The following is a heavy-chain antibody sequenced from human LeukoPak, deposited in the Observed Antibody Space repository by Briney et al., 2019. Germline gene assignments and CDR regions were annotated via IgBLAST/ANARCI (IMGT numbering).Heavy chain of an antibody. V-gene: IGHV4-59*01. CDR1: GGSISSYY. CDR3: ARGASSSWLVGGAFDI. CDR2: IYYSGST. Sequence: PSETLSLTCTVSGGSISSYYWSWIRQPPGKGLEWIGYIYYSGSTNYNPSLKSRVTISVDTSKNQFSLKLSSVTAADTAVYYCARGASSSWLVGGAFDIWGQGTMVTVSS. D-gene: IGHD6-6*01. J-gene: IGHJ3*02.